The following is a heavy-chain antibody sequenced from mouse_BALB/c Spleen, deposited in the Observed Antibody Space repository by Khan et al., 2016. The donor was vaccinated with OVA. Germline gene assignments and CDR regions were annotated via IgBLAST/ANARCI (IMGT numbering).Heavy chain of an antibody. CDR1: GYSITSGYG. J-gene: IGHJ2*01. V-gene: IGHV3-1*02. D-gene: IGHD1-2*01. Sequence: EVQLQESGPGLVKPSQSLSLTCTVTGYSITSGYGWNWIRQFPGNKLEWMGYIRYSGSTNYNPSLKSRISITRDTSKNQFFLQLNSVTTEDTAKYYCARTARIKYWGQGTTLTVSS. CDR2: IRYSGST. CDR3: ARTARIKY.